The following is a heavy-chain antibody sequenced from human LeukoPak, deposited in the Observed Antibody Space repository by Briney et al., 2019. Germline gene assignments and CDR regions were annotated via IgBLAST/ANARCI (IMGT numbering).Heavy chain of an antibody. D-gene: IGHD2-15*01. J-gene: IGHJ3*02. CDR3: ARDRMGAATPDAFDI. CDR2: IIPIFGTA. V-gene: IGHV1-69*05. Sequence: GASVKVSCKASGGTFSSYAISWVRQAPGQGLEWMGRIIPIFGTANYAQKFQGRVTITTDESTSTAYMELSSLSSEDTAVYYCARDRMGAATPDAFDIWGQGTMVTVSS. CDR1: GGTFSSYA.